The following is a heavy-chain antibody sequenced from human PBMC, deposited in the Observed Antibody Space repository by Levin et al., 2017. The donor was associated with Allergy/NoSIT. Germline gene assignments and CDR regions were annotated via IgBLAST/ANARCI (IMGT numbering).Heavy chain of an antibody. Sequence: LSLTCAASGFTFSSYSMNWVRQAPGKGLEWVSSISSSSSYIYYADSVKGRFTISRDNAKNSLYLQMNSLRAEDTAVYYCARDYGFSKVTMVRGVNDYWGQGTLVTVSS. V-gene: IGHV3-21*01. CDR2: ISSSSSYI. D-gene: IGHD3-10*01. CDR3: ARDYGFSKVTMVRGVNDY. CDR1: GFTFSSYS. J-gene: IGHJ4*02.